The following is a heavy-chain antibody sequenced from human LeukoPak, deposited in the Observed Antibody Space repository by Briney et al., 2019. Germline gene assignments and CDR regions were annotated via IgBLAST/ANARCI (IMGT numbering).Heavy chain of an antibody. J-gene: IGHJ4*02. V-gene: IGHV3-7*01. CDR2: INQGGSDK. Sequence: GGSLRLSCAASGFTFSGHWMSWVRQAPGKGLEWVANINQGGSDKYYVGSVKGRFTISRDNANNLLYLQMNGLRGEDTAVYYCTRDRSRAEDDWGQGTLVTVSS. CDR3: TRDRSRAEDD. CDR1: GFTFSGHW. D-gene: IGHD1-14*01.